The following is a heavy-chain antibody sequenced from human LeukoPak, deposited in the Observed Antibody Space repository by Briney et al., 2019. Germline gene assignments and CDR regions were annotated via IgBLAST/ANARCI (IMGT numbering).Heavy chain of an antibody. CDR1: GGSISSYY. Sequence: SETLSLTCTVSGGSISSYYWNWIRQPAGKGLEWIGRIYTTGSTNYNPSLKSRVTMSVDTSKCQFSLKLSSVTAADTAMYYCARTLYYGDFADDAFDIWGQGTMVTVSS. CDR2: IYTTGST. V-gene: IGHV4-4*07. CDR3: ARTLYYGDFADDAFDI. J-gene: IGHJ3*02. D-gene: IGHD4-17*01.